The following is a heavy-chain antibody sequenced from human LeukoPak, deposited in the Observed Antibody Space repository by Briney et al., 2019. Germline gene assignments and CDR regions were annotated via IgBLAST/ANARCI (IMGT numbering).Heavy chain of an antibody. CDR1: GDSISSTSFY. Sequence: SETLSLTCSVSGDSISSTSFYWGWIRQPPGKGLEWIGSIFYSGTTYYTPSLKSRVTLSLDTSKNHFSLRLTSVTAADTAVYYCARQIAVVEPTDPNWFDSWGQGTLVTVSS. D-gene: IGHD2-21*01. CDR3: ARQIAVVEPTDPNWFDS. CDR2: IFYSGTT. J-gene: IGHJ5*01. V-gene: IGHV4-39*07.